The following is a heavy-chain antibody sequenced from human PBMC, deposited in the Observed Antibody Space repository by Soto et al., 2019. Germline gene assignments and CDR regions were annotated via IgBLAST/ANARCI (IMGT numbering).Heavy chain of an antibody. D-gene: IGHD1-1*01. CDR2: ISRSGSTT. CDR1: GFIFSDYA. J-gene: IGHJ4*02. Sequence: PGGSLRLSCAASGFIFSDYAMSWVRQPPGKGLEWVSYISRSGSTTYYADSVKGRFTISRATAEKSLYLQMDSLTVEDTAVYYCAREGTGTTSVDYWGQGTLVTVSS. V-gene: IGHV3-48*01. CDR3: AREGTGTTSVDY.